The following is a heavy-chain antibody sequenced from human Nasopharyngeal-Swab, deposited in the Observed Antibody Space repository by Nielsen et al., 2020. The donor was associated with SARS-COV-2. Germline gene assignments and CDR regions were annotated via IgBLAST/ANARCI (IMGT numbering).Heavy chain of an antibody. J-gene: IGHJ6*03. Sequence: LRLSCAVYGVSFIGHQLSWVRQPPGKGLGWIGVINHSGSTTYIPSLKSRVTISVDTSTRQFSLKLTSLTAADTSVYYCARGLSGVVPAPILGLGPYYYFYYMDVWGKGTTVTVSS. V-gene: IGHV4-34*01. CDR3: ARGLSGVVPAPILGLGPYYYFYYMDV. CDR1: GVSFIGHQ. D-gene: IGHD2-2*01. CDR2: INHSGST.